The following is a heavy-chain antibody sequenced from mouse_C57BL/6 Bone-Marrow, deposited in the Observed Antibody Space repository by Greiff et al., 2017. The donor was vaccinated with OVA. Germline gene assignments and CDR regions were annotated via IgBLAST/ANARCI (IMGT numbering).Heavy chain of an antibody. CDR1: GYTFTSYW. J-gene: IGHJ4*01. V-gene: IGHV1-55*01. Sequence: QVQLQQPGAELVKPGASVKMSCKASGYTFTSYWITWVKQRPGQGLEWIGDIYPGSGSTNYNETFNGKATLTVDKSSSTAYMQLSRLTSEDSAVYYGASYGYDPYYYAMDYWGQGTSVTVSS. CDR3: ASYGYDPYYYAMDY. D-gene: IGHD2-2*01. CDR2: IYPGSGST.